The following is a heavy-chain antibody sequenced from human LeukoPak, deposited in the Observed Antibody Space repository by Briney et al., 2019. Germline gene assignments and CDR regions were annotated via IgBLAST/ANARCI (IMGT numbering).Heavy chain of an antibody. D-gene: IGHD4-11*01. CDR1: GFTFSSYS. CDR3: ARERTTISTFAFDY. CDR2: MSGSTI. V-gene: IGHV3-48*01. J-gene: IGHJ4*02. Sequence: GASLRLSCAASGFTFSSYSMNCVRPAPGKGLEWASYMSGSTIYYADSVKGRFTISRDNPKNLLYLQMNTLSAEDTAVYYCARERTTISTFAFDYWGQGTLVTVSS.